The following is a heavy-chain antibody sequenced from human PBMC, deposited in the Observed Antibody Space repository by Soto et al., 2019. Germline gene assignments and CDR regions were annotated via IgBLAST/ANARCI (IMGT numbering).Heavy chain of an antibody. CDR3: ATTLPGIAAAGPFDY. CDR2: FDPEDGET. CDR1: GYTLTELS. Sequence: GASVKVSCKASGYTLTELSMHWVRQAPGKGLEWMGGFDPEDGETIYAQKFQGGVTMTEDTSTDTAYMELSSLRSEDTAVYYCATTLPGIAAAGPFDYWGQGTLVTVS. V-gene: IGHV1-24*01. J-gene: IGHJ4*02. D-gene: IGHD6-13*01.